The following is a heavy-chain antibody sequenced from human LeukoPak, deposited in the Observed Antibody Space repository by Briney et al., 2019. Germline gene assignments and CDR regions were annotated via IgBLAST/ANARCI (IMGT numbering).Heavy chain of an antibody. V-gene: IGHV4-34*01. CDR2: INHSGST. J-gene: IGHJ6*03. Sequence: SETLSLTCAVCGGSFSGYYWSWIRQPPGKGLEWIGEINHSGSTNYNPSLKSRVTISVDTSKNQFSLKLSSVTAADTAVYYCARVPGSYYYYYYMDVWGKGTTVTVSS. CDR3: ARVPGSYYYYYYMDV. CDR1: GGSFSGYY.